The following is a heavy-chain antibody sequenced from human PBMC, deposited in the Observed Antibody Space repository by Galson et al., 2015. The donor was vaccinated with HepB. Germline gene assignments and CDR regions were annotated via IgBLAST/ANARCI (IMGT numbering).Heavy chain of an antibody. CDR2: INEDGRKK. J-gene: IGHJ4*02. Sequence: SLRLSCAASGFTFSNNWMGWVRQAPGKGLEWVANINEDGRKKFYVDSVKGRFTISRDNAKNSLYLQMNSLRAEDTAVYYCVRDHTSSWSREFDYWGQGTLVAVSS. CDR1: GFTFSNNW. CDR3: VRDHTSSWSREFDY. V-gene: IGHV3-7*01. D-gene: IGHD6-13*01.